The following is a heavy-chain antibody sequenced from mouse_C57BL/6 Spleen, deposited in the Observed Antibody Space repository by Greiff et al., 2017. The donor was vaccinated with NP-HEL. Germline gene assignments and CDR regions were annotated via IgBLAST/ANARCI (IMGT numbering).Heavy chain of an antibody. D-gene: IGHD2-4*01. J-gene: IGHJ3*01. CDR2: FFPGRGST. CDR1: GYTFTDYY. V-gene: IGHV1-75*01. CDR3: ASRWPHDYVFFAY. Sequence: QVQLQQSGPELVKPGASVKISCKASGYTFTDYYINWVKQRPGQGLEWIGWFFPGRGSTYYNEKFKGKATLPVDKSSSTAYMLLSSLTSEDSAVYFCASRWPHDYVFFAYWGQGTLVTVSA.